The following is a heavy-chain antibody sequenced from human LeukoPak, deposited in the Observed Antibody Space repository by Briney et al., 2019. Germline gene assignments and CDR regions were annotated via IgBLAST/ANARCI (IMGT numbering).Heavy chain of an antibody. V-gene: IGHV4-4*02. CDR1: GGSINSNNW. CDR2: INHSGTT. J-gene: IGHJ4*02. CDR3: ASRLIVRGYYFDN. D-gene: IGHD3-10*01. Sequence: SETLSLTCAVSGGSINSNNWWSWVRQAPGKGLEWIGEINHSGTTNYNPSLKSRVTTSVNKSKNQFSLKLSSVTAADTAVYYCASRLIVRGYYFDNWGQGTLVTVSS.